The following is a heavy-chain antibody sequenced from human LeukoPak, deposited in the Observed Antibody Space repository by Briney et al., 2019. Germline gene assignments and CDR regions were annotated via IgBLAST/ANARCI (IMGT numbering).Heavy chain of an antibody. Sequence: GGSLRLSCAASGFTFSNYATSWVRRAPGRGLEWVSAISGSSGLTYYADSVKGRFTISRDNSKNTLYLQMNSLRAEDTAVYYCARRGESANYGDYRFDYWGQGTLVTVSP. CDR3: ARRGESANYGDYRFDY. D-gene: IGHD4-17*01. CDR1: GFTFSNYA. J-gene: IGHJ4*02. CDR2: ISGSSGLT. V-gene: IGHV3-23*01.